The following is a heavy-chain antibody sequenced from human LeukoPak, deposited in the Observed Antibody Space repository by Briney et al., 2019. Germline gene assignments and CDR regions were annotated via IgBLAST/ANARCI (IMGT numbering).Heavy chain of an antibody. Sequence: SETLSLTCTVSGGSISSYYWSWIRQPAGKGLEWIGRIYTSGSTNYNPSLKSRVTISIDTSKNQFSLKLSSVTAADTAVYYCARKGGYYDSSGYYYDYDAFDIWGQGTMVTVSS. V-gene: IGHV4-4*07. CDR2: IYTSGST. D-gene: IGHD3-22*01. CDR3: ARKGGYYDSSGYYYDYDAFDI. CDR1: GGSISSYY. J-gene: IGHJ3*02.